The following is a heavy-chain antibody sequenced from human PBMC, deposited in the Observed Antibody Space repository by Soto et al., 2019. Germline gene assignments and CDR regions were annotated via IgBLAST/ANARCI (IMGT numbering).Heavy chain of an antibody. V-gene: IGHV3-11*05. CDR2: ISGTSSYA. J-gene: IGHJ3*02. CDR1: GFTFSDYY. CDR3: VRDSHYYGSGSYSHDAFDT. Sequence: QVQLVESGGGLVKPGGSLRLSCAASGFTFSDYYMTWIRQAPGKGLEWVSYISGTSSYANYADSVKGRFTISRDNAKNSLYLQMNSLRAEGTAVYYCVRDSHYYGSGSYSHDAFDTWGQGTVATVSS. D-gene: IGHD3-10*01.